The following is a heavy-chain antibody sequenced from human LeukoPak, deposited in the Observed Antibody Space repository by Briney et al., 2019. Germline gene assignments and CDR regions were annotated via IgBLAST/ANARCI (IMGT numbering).Heavy chain of an antibody. Sequence: PSETLSLTCTVSGGSISSGGYYWSWIRQHPGKGLEWIGYIYYSGSTYYNPSLKSRVTISVDTSKNQFSLKLSSVTAADTAVYYCARGPYDYVWGSHRHNPFDYWGQGTLVTVSS. D-gene: IGHD3-16*02. CDR3: ARGPYDYVWGSHRHNPFDY. CDR2: IYYSGST. V-gene: IGHV4-31*03. CDR1: GGSISSGGYY. J-gene: IGHJ4*02.